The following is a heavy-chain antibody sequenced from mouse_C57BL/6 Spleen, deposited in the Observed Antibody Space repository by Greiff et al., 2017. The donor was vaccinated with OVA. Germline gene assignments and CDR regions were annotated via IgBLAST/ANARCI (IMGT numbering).Heavy chain of an antibody. D-gene: IGHD1-1*01. V-gene: IGHV1-82*01. CDR1: GYAFSSSW. CDR2: IYPGDGDT. CDR3: AISEAQFITTVVAFYYFDY. Sequence: VKLMESGPELVKPGASVKISCKASGYAFSSSWMNWAKQRPGKGLEWIGRIYPGDGDTNYNGKFKGKATLTADKSSSTAYMQLSSLTSEDSAVYFCAISEAQFITTVVAFYYFDYWGQGTTLTVSS. J-gene: IGHJ2*01.